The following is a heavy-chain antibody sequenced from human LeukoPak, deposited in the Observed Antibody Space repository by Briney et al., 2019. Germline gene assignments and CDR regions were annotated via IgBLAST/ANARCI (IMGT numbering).Heavy chain of an antibody. CDR2: ISGSSSYI. CDR1: GFTFSSYS. Sequence: PGGSLRLSCAASGFTFSSYSVNWVRQAPGMGLEWVSSISGSSSYIYYADSVKGRFTISRDNVKNSLFLQMDSLRAEDTAVYYCARRSDYYDSSGYDYWGQGTLVTISS. CDR3: ARRSDYYDSSGYDY. J-gene: IGHJ4*02. V-gene: IGHV3-21*01. D-gene: IGHD3-22*01.